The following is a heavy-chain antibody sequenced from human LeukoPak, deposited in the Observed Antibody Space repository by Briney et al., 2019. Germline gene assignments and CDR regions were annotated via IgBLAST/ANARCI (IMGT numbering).Heavy chain of an antibody. CDR2: INHSGST. Sequence: PSETLSLTCTVSGGSISSYYWSWIRQPPGKGLEWIGEINHSGSTNYNPSLKSRVTISVDTSKNQFSLKLSSVTAADTAVYYCARGRRVLAPNWFDPWGQGTLVTVSS. CDR1: GGSISSYY. CDR3: ARGRRVLAPNWFDP. V-gene: IGHV4-34*01. J-gene: IGHJ5*02. D-gene: IGHD3-3*02.